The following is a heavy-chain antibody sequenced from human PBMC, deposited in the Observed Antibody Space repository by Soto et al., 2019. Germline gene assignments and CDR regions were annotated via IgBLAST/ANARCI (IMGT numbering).Heavy chain of an antibody. CDR1: GYTFTCYA. J-gene: IGHJ4*02. D-gene: IGHD6-13*01. CDR3: ARGGYIAAAGPFDY. CDR2: INAGNGNT. Sequence: GASVKVSCKASGYTFTCYAMYWVRHAPGQRLEWMGWINAGNGNTKYSQKFQGRVTITRDTSASTAYMELSSLRSDDTAVYYCARGGYIAAAGPFDYWGQGTLVTVSS. V-gene: IGHV1-3*01.